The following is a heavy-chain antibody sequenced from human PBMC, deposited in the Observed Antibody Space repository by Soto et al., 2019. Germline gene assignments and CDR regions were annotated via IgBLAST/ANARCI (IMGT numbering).Heavy chain of an antibody. J-gene: IGHJ2*01. Sequence: EVQLVQSGAEVKKPGESLKISCKGSGYSFTSYWIGWVRQMPGKGLEWMGIIYPGDSDTRYSPSFQGQVTISADKSISTAYLQWSSLKASDTAMYYCARQGGFDYGDYENYWYFDLWGRGTLVTVSS. D-gene: IGHD4-17*01. V-gene: IGHV5-51*01. CDR3: ARQGGFDYGDYENYWYFDL. CDR1: GYSFTSYW. CDR2: IYPGDSDT.